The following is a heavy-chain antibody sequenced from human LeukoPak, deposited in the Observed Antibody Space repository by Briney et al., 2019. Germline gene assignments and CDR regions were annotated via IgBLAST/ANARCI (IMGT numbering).Heavy chain of an antibody. J-gene: IGHJ6*02. CDR2: IYYSGST. CDR1: GGSISGYY. D-gene: IGHD3-10*01. V-gene: IGHV4-59*01. CDR3: ARRSSGYYYYGLDV. Sequence: SETLSLTCTVSGGSISGYYWNWIRQPPGKGLEWIGYIYYSGSTDYNPSLKSRVTISIDTSKSQFSLKLSSVTAVDTAVYYCARRSSGYYYYGLDVWGQGTTVTVSS.